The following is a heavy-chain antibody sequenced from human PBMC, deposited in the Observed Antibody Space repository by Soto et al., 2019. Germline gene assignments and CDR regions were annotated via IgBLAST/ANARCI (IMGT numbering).Heavy chain of an antibody. CDR1: GFTFSSYS. CDR2: ISSSSSTI. Sequence: PGGSLRLSCAASGFTFSSYSMNWVRQAPGKGLEWVSYISSSSSTIYYADSVKGRFTISRDNAKNSLYLQMNSLRDEDTAVYYCARVPSYCSGGSCWHGGYYGMDVWGQGTTVTVSS. J-gene: IGHJ6*02. CDR3: ARVPSYCSGGSCWHGGYYGMDV. V-gene: IGHV3-48*02. D-gene: IGHD2-15*01.